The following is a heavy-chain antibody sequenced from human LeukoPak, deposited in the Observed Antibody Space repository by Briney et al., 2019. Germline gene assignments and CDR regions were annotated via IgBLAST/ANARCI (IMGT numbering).Heavy chain of an antibody. J-gene: IGHJ4*02. CDR1: GYTFTGYY. CDR2: INPNSGGT. Sequence: ASVKVSCKASGYTFTGYYMHRVRQAPGQGLEWMGWINPNSGGTNYAQKSQGRVTMTTDTSTSTAYMELRSLRSDDTAVYYCARDFGLDYWGQGTLVTVSS. CDR3: ARDFGLDY. V-gene: IGHV1-2*02. D-gene: IGHD3-10*01.